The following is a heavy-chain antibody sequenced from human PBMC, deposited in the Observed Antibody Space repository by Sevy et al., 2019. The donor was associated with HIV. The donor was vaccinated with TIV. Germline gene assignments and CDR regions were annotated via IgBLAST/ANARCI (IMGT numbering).Heavy chain of an antibody. CDR1: GFTFSSYA. J-gene: IGHJ4*02. CDR3: ARAMITFPGAPNDY. CDR2: ISYDGSNK. Sequence: GGSLRLSCAASGFTFSSYAMHWVRQAPGKGLEWVAVISYDGSNKYYADSVKGRFTISRDNSKNTLYLQMNSLRAEDTAVYYWARAMITFPGAPNDYWGQGTLVTVSS. V-gene: IGHV3-30-3*01. D-gene: IGHD3-16*01.